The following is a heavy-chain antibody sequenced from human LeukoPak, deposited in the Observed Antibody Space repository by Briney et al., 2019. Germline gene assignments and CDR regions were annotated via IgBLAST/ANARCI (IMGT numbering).Heavy chain of an antibody. CDR2: IYYSGST. CDR1: GDSISSYY. Sequence: SETLSLTCTVSGDSISSYYCSWIRQPPGKGLEWIGYIYYSGSTSYNPSLKSRVTISLDTSNNQFSLKLSSVTAADTAVYYCARFRGPYYYYYMDVWGKGTTVTVSS. J-gene: IGHJ6*03. CDR3: ARFRGPYYYYYMDV. V-gene: IGHV4-59*01. D-gene: IGHD3-16*01.